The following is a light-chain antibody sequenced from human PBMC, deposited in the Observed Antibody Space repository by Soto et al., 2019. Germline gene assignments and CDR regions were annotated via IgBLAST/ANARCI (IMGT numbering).Light chain of an antibody. CDR1: QSISSW. J-gene: IGKJ2*01. CDR2: DAS. V-gene: IGKV1-5*01. Sequence: DIQMTQSPSTLSASVGDRVTITCRASQSISSWLAWYQQKPGKAPKLLIYDASSLESGVPSRFSGSGSGTEFTLTIIRLQPDDFAIYYCQQYNSYSYTFGQGTKLEIK. CDR3: QQYNSYSYT.